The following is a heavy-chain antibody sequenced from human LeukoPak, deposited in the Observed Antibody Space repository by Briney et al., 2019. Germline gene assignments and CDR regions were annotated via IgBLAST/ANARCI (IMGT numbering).Heavy chain of an antibody. V-gene: IGHV1-69*04. CDR1: GGTFSSYA. CDR3: AKPRDNSLYCFDY. J-gene: IGHJ4*02. D-gene: IGHD1-20*01. CDR2: IIPILGIA. Sequence: GSSVKVSCKASGGTFSSYAISWVRQAPGQGLEWMGRIIPILGIANYAQKFQGRVTITADKSTSTAYMELSSLRSEDTAVYYCAKPRDNSLYCFDYWGQGTLVTVSS.